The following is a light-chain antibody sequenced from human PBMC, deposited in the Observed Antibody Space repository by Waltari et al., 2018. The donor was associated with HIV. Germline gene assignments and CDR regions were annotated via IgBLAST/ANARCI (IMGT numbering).Light chain of an antibody. V-gene: IGKV3-11*01. J-gene: IGKJ4*01. Sequence: EVVLKQSPATLSLSPGERATLSCRASENISRYLAWYQQRPGQAPRLLIYDAVNRAAGIPGRFSGSGSGTDVTLTISSLEPEDFAVYYCQQRINWLSFGGGTKVEIK. CDR2: DAV. CDR3: QQRINWLS. CDR1: ENISRY.